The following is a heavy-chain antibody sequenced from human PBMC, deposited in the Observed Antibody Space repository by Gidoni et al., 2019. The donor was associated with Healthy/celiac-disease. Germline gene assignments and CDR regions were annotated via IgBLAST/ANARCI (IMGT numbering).Heavy chain of an antibody. Sequence: QVQLVESGGGVVQPGRSLRLSCAASGFTFRRYGMHWVRQAPGKGLEWVAVISYDGSNKYYADSVKGRFTISRDNSKNTLYLQMNSLRAEDTAVYYCAKELLVDYYYYGMDVWGQGTTVTVSS. J-gene: IGHJ6*02. CDR1: GFTFRRYG. D-gene: IGHD1-26*01. V-gene: IGHV3-30*18. CDR3: AKELLVDYYYYGMDV. CDR2: ISYDGSNK.